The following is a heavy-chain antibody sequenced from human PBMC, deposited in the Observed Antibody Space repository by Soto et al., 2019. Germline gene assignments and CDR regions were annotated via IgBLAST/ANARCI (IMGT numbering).Heavy chain of an antibody. CDR1: GDSISSSSYY. J-gene: IGHJ4*02. CDR2: IYHSGST. V-gene: IGHV4-39*07. Sequence: SETLSLTCTVSGDSISSSSYYWGWIRQPPGKGLEWIGKIYHSGSTNYNPSLKSRVTISVDKSKNQFSLKLSSVTAADTAVYYCARVYMVRGTIIRYFDYWGQGTLVTVSS. D-gene: IGHD3-10*01. CDR3: ARVYMVRGTIIRYFDY.